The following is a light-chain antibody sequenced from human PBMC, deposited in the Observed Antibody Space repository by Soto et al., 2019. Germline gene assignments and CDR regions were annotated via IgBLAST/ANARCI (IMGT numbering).Light chain of an antibody. CDR2: AAS. J-gene: IGKJ5*01. V-gene: IGKV3D-20*02. CDR1: QSMTRTY. Sequence: EIVLMQSPGTLSLSPGERATLSCRASQSMTRTYIDWYQKKPGQAPRLLIYAASIRAPGIPDKFSGTGSGTDYSLTIDRLEPEDSAVYYCQQRSNWPPITFGQGTRLEIK. CDR3: QQRSNWPPIT.